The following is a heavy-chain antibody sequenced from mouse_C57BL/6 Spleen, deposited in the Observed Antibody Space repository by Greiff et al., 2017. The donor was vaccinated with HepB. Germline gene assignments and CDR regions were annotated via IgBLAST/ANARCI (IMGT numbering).Heavy chain of an antibody. J-gene: IGHJ3*01. CDR3: ARGEGYGAWFAY. V-gene: IGHV1-81*01. CDR2: IYPRSGNT. Sequence: QVQLKQSGAELARPGASVKLSCKASGYTFTSYGISWVKQRTGQGLEWIGEIYPRSGNTYYNEKFKGKATLTADKSSSTAYMELRSLTSEDSAVYFCARGEGYGAWFAYWGQGTLVTVSA. CDR1: GYTFTSYG. D-gene: IGHD1-1*02.